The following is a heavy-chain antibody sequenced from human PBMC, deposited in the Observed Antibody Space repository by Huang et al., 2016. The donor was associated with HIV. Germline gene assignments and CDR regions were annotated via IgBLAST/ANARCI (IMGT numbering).Heavy chain of an antibody. CDR2: INHRGNT. CDR3: ARRYNSRRDY. Sequence: QVQLEQWGAGLLKASETLSLTCAVYGGSFSGYYWNWLRQAPGKGLEWVGEINHRGNTNYNPSLKSRVNMSGDTSKSQFSLYLTSLSAADTGTYFCARRYNSRRDYWGRGTLVTVHS. V-gene: IGHV4-34*02. CDR1: GGSFSGYY. J-gene: IGHJ4*02. D-gene: IGHD3-22*01.